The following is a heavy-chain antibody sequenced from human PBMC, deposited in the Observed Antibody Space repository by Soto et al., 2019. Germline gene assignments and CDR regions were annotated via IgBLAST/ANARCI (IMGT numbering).Heavy chain of an antibody. CDR3: ARDSYGSGSYYNVGWFDP. CDR1: GGSISSGGYS. J-gene: IGHJ5*02. V-gene: IGHV4-30-2*01. D-gene: IGHD3-10*01. CDR2: TYHSGST. Sequence: SETLSLTCAVSGGSISSGGYSWSWIRQPPGKGLEWIGYTYHSGSTYYNPSLKSRVTISVDRSKNQFSLKLSSVTAADTAVYYCARDSYGSGSYYNVGWFDPWGQGTLVTVSS.